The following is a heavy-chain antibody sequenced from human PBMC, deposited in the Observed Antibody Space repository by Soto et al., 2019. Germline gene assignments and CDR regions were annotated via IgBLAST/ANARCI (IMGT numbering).Heavy chain of an antibody. Sequence: ASVKVSCKASGYTFASYAISWMRQAPGQGLEWMGWISAYNGDTNYAQKLQGRVTMTTDTSTSTAYMELRSLRSDDTAVYYCARDPPPPDYWGQGTLVTVSS. CDR3: ARDPPPPDY. V-gene: IGHV1-18*01. J-gene: IGHJ4*02. CDR1: GYTFASYA. CDR2: ISAYNGDT.